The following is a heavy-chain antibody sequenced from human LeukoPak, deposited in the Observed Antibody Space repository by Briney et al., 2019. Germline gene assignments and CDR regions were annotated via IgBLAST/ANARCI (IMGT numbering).Heavy chain of an antibody. CDR2: ISAYNGNT. V-gene: IGHV1-18*01. CDR1: GDTFTNYG. CDR3: ARDRGIAVAGTTDY. Sequence: ASVKVSCKASGDTFTNYGFTWVRQAPGQGLEWMGWISAYNGNTNYAQKLQGRVTMTTDTSTNTAYMELRSLRSDDTAVYYCARDRGIAVAGTTDYWGQGTLVTVSS. J-gene: IGHJ4*02. D-gene: IGHD6-19*01.